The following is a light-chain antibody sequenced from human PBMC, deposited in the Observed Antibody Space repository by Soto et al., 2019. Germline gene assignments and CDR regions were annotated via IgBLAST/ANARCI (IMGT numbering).Light chain of an antibody. CDR2: GAS. CDR3: QQYGSSPPIT. Sequence: IVLTQSPGTLSLSPGERATLSCRASQSVSSSYLAWYQQKPGQAPRLLIYGASRRATGIPDRFSGSGSGTDFTLTISRLDPEDFAVYYCQQYGSSPPITFGKGTRLEIK. V-gene: IGKV3-20*01. J-gene: IGKJ5*01. CDR1: QSVSSSY.